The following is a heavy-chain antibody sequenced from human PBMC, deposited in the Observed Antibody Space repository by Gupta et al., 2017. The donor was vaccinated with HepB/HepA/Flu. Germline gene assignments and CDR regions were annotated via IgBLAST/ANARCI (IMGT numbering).Heavy chain of an antibody. J-gene: IGHJ5*02. Sequence: EVQLVESGGGLVQPGGSLRLSCAASGFTFSNYEMNWVRQTPGKGLEWVAYISSSGRIVYADSVKGRFIISRDNAKNSLYLQMDSLRVEDTGLYRCVRDLEFSTSYRAPFNCHGNLWGQGTLVTVSS. V-gene: IGHV3-48*03. CDR3: VRDLEFSTSYRAPFNCHGNL. CDR2: ISSSGRI. D-gene: IGHD4-11*01. CDR1: GFTFSNYE.